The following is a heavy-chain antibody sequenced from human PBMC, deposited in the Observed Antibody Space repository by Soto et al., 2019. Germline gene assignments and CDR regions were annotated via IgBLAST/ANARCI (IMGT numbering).Heavy chain of an antibody. CDR3: AKVIAAAGTLIYYYYGMDV. J-gene: IGHJ6*02. D-gene: IGHD6-13*01. V-gene: IGHV3-30-3*01. CDR1: GFTFSSYA. CDR2: ISYDGSNK. Sequence: QVQLVESGGGVVQPGRSLRLSCAASGFTFSSYAMHWVRQAPGKGLEWVAVISYDGSNKYYADSVKGRFTISRDNSKNTLYLQMNSLRAEDTAVYYCAKVIAAAGTLIYYYYGMDVWGQGTTVTVSS.